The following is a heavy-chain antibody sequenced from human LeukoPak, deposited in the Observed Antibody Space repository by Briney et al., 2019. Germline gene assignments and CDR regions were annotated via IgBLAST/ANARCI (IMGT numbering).Heavy chain of an antibody. CDR2: VNPSGSST. CDR3: ARDSGMKQQLDYFDY. CDR1: GYSFTSYY. V-gene: IGHV1-46*01. D-gene: IGHD6-13*01. Sequence: SVTVSCKASGYSFTSYYMLWVRQAPGQGLEWMGIVNPSGSSTSYTQKIQGIVAMTRDTSTSTVYMELSSLRSEDTAVYYCARDSGMKQQLDYFDYWGQGTLVTVSS. J-gene: IGHJ4*02.